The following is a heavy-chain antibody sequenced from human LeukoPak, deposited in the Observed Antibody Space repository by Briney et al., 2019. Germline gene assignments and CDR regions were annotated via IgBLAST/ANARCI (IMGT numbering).Heavy chain of an antibody. CDR3: VSHRYGDN. J-gene: IGHJ4*02. CDR2: ISSDGSRT. CDR1: GFTFSTYW. V-gene: IGHV3-74*01. Sequence: GGSLRLSCAASGFTFSTYWTHWVRQAPGKGLDWVSRISSDGSRTYYADSVKGRFTISRDNANNMLYLQMNNLRAEDSAVYYCVSHRYGDNWGQGTLVTVSS. D-gene: IGHD3-9*01.